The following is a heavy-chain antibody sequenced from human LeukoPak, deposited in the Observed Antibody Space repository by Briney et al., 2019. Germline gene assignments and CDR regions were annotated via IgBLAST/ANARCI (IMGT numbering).Heavy chain of an antibody. CDR2: INSDGSDT. Sequence: GGSLRLSCAASGFTFNSYWFHWVRQAPGKGLVWVSRINSDGSDTIYADSVKGRFTISRDNAKSTVYLQMNSLRAEDTAVYYCARDTYRSFDYWGQGTLVTVSS. D-gene: IGHD6-19*01. CDR1: GFTFNSYW. CDR3: ARDTYRSFDY. J-gene: IGHJ4*02. V-gene: IGHV3-74*01.